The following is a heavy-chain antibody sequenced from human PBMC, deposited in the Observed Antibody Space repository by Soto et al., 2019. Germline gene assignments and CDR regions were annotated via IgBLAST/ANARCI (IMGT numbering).Heavy chain of an antibody. J-gene: IGHJ5*02. CDR3: ARDRKRGFDP. Sequence: QVHLVQSGAEVRKPGASVKVSCKASGYTFTSYDINWVRQATGQGLEWMGWMNPNSGNTAYAQKFQGRVTMTRNTSISTAHIEPSSLRSEDTPVYYRARDRKRGFDPWGQGTLVTVSS. CDR2: MNPNSGNT. V-gene: IGHV1-8*01. D-gene: IGHD1-1*01. CDR1: GYTFTSYD.